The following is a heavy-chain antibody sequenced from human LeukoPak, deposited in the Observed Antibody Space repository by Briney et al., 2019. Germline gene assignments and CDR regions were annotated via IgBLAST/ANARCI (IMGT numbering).Heavy chain of an antibody. CDR3: ARDYWWNYDY. J-gene: IGHJ4*02. D-gene: IGHD1-7*01. CDR1: GFTFSDYA. Sequence: GGSLRLSCAASGFTFSDYAMHWVRQAPGKGLEWVAVISKDGSDKYYPGSVRGRFTTSRDNFKNTIYLQMDSLRAEDTAIYYCARDYWWNYDYWGQGTLVTVSS. V-gene: IGHV3-30-3*01. CDR2: ISKDGSDK.